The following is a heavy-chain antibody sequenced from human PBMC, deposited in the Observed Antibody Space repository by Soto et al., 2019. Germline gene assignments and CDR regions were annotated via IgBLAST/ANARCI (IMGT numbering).Heavy chain of an antibody. D-gene: IGHD3-22*01. CDR1: GVSLSSAAYS. J-gene: IGHJ3*02. CDR2: IYYSGST. Sequence: TLSLTWSFAGVSLSSAAYSCSWIRHPPGKGLEWIGYIYYSGSTYYNPSLKIRVTISVDTSKNQFPLKLSSVTAADTAVYYGAREGAGDSSGSYRDAFDIWGQGTMVTVSS. CDR3: AREGAGDSSGSYRDAFDI. V-gene: IGHV4-30-4*08.